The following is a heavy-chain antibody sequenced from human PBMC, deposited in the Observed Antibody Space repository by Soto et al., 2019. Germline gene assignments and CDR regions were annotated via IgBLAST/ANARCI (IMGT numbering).Heavy chain of an antibody. J-gene: IGHJ4*02. CDR2: ISNDGNDE. CDR3: AKDIHSGRNRLGADY. D-gene: IGHD3-16*01. CDR1: GFVFSNYG. Sequence: QVQVVESGGGVVQPGRSLRLSCAASGFVFSNYGMHWVRQAPGKGLEWVAVISNDGNDEYYIDSVKGRFTISRDNSKNTLYLQMNTLNTEDTALYCCAKDIHSGRNRLGADYWGQGTLVTVSS. V-gene: IGHV3-30*18.